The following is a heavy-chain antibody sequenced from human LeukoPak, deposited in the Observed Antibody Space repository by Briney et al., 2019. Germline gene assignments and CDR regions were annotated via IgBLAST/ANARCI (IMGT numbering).Heavy chain of an antibody. CDR3: ARRGWRYSYVSSPYDP. D-gene: IGHD5-18*01. J-gene: IGHJ5*02. Sequence: GASVKVSCKASGYTFTSYGISWVRQAPGQGLEWMGWISAYNGNTNYAQKLQGRVTMTTDTSTSTAYMELRSLRSDDTAVYYCARRGWRYSYVSSPYDPWGQGTLVTVSS. CDR2: ISAYNGNT. V-gene: IGHV1-18*01. CDR1: GYTFTSYG.